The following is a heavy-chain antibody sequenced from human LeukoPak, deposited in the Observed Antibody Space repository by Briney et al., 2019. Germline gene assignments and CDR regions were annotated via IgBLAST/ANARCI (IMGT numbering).Heavy chain of an antibody. Sequence: GGSLRLSCAASGFTFSSYAMHWVRQAPGKGLEWVSSISSSSSYIYYADSVKGRFTISRDNAKISPYLQMNSLRAEDTAVYYCARGGERYYDILTGYSTNYLDYWGQGTLVTVSS. CDR1: GFTFSSYA. J-gene: IGHJ4*02. CDR2: ISSSSSYI. V-gene: IGHV3-21*01. D-gene: IGHD3-9*01. CDR3: ARGGERYYDILTGYSTNYLDY.